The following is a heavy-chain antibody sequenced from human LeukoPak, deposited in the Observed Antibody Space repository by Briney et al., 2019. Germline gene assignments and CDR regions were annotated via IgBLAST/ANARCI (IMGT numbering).Heavy chain of an antibody. V-gene: IGHV3-48*01. CDR1: GFTFSSYG. D-gene: IGHD2-15*01. Sequence: GGSLRLSCTASGFTFSSYGMNWVRQAPGKGLEWVSYISSSTSTICYADSVKGRFTISRDNAKNSLYLQMNSLRAEDTAVYYCARGVVVLAATPPWFDPWGQGTLVTVFS. J-gene: IGHJ5*02. CDR3: ARGVVVLAATPPWFDP. CDR2: ISSSTSTI.